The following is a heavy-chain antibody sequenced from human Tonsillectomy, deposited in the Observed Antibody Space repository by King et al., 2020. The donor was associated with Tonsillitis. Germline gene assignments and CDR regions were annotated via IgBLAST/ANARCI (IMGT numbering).Heavy chain of an antibody. CDR3: AKDRDFWSPHGMDD. D-gene: IGHD3-3*01. Sequence: VQLVESGGGLIQPGGSLRLSCAASGFTFSSYAMSWVRQAPGKGLEWVSGISGSGSTTYYADSVKGRFAISRDNSKNTLYLQMNSLRAEDTAVYYCAKDRDFWSPHGMDDWGQGTTVTVPS. CDR1: GFTFSSYA. V-gene: IGHV3-23*04. J-gene: IGHJ6*02. CDR2: ISGSGSTT.